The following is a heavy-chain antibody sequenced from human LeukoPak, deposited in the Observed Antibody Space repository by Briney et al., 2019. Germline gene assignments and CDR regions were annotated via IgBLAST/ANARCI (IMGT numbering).Heavy chain of an antibody. V-gene: IGHV4-59*01. D-gene: IGHD1-14*01. CDR1: GGSISSYY. CDR2: IYYSGST. Sequence: SETLSLTCTVSGGSISSYYWSWIRQPPGKGLEWIGYIYYSGSTNYNPSLKSRVTISVDTSKNQFSLKLSSVTAADTAVYYCARDAGGAGTIDYWGQGTLVTVSS. CDR3: ARDAGGAGTIDY. J-gene: IGHJ4*02.